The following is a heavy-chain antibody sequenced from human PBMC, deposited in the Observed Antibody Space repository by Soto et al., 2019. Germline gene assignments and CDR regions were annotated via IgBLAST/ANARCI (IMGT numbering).Heavy chain of an antibody. V-gene: IGHV1-3*01. CDR3: ARGHLAFVTVASWFYYMDV. D-gene: IGHD3-9*01. J-gene: IGHJ6*03. CDR1: GYTFTNYA. CDR2: INAGNGNT. Sequence: QVQLVQSGAEVEKPGASVKVSCKASGYTFTNYAVHWVRQAPGQRLEWMGWINAGNGNTKFSQNLQGRVTITRDTSARTVYMELSSLRSEDTAVYYCARGHLAFVTVASWFYYMDVWGKGPTVTVSS.